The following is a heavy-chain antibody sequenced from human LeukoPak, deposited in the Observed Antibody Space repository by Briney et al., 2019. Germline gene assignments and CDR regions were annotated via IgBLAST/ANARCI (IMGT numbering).Heavy chain of an antibody. CDR3: ARERLGWLQFGNFDY. CDR1: GYTFTSYY. J-gene: IGHJ4*02. CDR2: INPSGGST. D-gene: IGHD5-24*01. Sequence: ASVKVSCKASGYTFTSYYMHWVRQAPGQGLEWMGIINPSGGSTSYAQKFQGRVTMTRDTSTSTVYMELSSLRSEDTAVYYCARERLGWLQFGNFDYWGQGNLVTVSS. V-gene: IGHV1-46*01.